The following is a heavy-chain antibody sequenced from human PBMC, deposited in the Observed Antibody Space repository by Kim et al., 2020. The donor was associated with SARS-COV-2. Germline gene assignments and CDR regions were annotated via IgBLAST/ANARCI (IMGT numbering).Heavy chain of an antibody. CDR3: ARERDGYNKDDAFDI. V-gene: IGHV4-59*01. J-gene: IGHJ3*02. D-gene: IGHD5-12*01. CDR1: GGSISSYY. Sequence: SETLSLTCTVSGGSISSYYWSWIRQPPGKGLEWIGYIYYSGSTNYNPSLKSRVTISVDTSKNQFSLKLSSVTAADTAVYYCARERDGYNKDDAFDIWGQGKMVTVSS. CDR2: IYYSGST.